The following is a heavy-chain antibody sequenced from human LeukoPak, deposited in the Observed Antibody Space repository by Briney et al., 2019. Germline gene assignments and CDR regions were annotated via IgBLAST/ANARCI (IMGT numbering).Heavy chain of an antibody. CDR2: IIPIFGTA. CDR3: ARAGNVQPGLVGSEPSPNYYYYYMDV. V-gene: IGHV1-69*05. CDR1: GGTFSSYA. D-gene: IGHD6-6*01. Sequence: SVKVSCKASGGTFSSYAISWVRQAPGQGLEWMGGIIPIFGTANYAQKFQGRVTITTDESTSTAYMELSSLRSEDTAVYYCARAGNVQPGLVGSEPSPNYYYYYMDVWGKGPRSPSP. J-gene: IGHJ6*03.